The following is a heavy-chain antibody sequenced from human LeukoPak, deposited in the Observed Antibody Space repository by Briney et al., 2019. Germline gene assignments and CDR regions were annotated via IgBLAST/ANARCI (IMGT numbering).Heavy chain of an antibody. CDR1: GFTFSNAW. V-gene: IGHV3-15*01. Sequence: GGSLRLSCAASGFTFSNAWMSWVRQAPGKGLEWVGRIKSKTDGGTTDYAAPVKGRFTISRDDSKNTLYLQMNSLKTEDTAVYYCTTIYCSSTSCYLELDYWGQGTLVTVSS. J-gene: IGHJ4*02. CDR3: TTIYCSSTSCYLELDY. CDR2: IKSKTDGGTT. D-gene: IGHD2-2*01.